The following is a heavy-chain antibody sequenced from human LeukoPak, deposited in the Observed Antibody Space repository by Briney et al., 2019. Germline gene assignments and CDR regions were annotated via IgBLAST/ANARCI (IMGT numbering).Heavy chain of an antibody. Sequence: PGGSLRLSCAASGFTFSSYAMHWVRQAPGKGLEYVSAISSNGGSTYYANSVKGRFTISRDNSKNTLYLQMGSLRAEDMAVYYCARDNGAWAWLQPIPPRGRLDYWGQGTLVTVSS. CDR1: GFTFSSYA. CDR3: ARDNGAWAWLQPIPPRGRLDY. J-gene: IGHJ4*02. CDR2: ISSNGGST. D-gene: IGHD5-24*01. V-gene: IGHV3-64*01.